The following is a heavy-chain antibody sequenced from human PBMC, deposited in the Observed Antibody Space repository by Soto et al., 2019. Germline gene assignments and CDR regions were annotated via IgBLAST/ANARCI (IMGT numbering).Heavy chain of an antibody. CDR2: IFYTGST. V-gene: IGHV4-30-4*01. J-gene: IGHJ5*01. Sequence: SETLSLTCSVSGGTINSGDYFWSWIRQPPGKGLEWIGSIFYTGSTYYSPSLKSRASMSMDTSKNLFFLRLRSLTAADTAVYFCARGRYCLTGRCFPNWFDSWGQGALVTVSS. D-gene: IGHD7-27*01. CDR3: ARGRYCLTGRCFPNWFDS. CDR1: GGTINSGDYF.